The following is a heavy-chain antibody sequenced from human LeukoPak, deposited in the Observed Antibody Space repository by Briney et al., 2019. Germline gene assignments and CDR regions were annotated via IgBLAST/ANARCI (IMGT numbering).Heavy chain of an antibody. CDR2: IYSDNT. Sequence: GGSLRLSCTVSGFTVSSNSMSWVRQAPGKGLEWVSFIYSDNTHYADSVKGRFTISRDNAKNSLYLQMSSLRAEDTAVYYCARWDRLRLGELSDAFDIWGQGTMVTVSS. CDR3: ARWDRLRLGELSDAFDI. V-gene: IGHV3-53*01. CDR1: GFTVSSNS. D-gene: IGHD3-16*02. J-gene: IGHJ3*02.